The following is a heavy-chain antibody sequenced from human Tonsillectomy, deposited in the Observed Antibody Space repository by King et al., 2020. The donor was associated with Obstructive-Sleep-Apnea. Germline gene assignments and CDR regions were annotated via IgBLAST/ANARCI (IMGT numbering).Heavy chain of an antibody. Sequence: VQLQQLGAGLLKPSETLSLTCAVYCGSFSGYYWSWIRHPPGKVLEWSGEINHSGSPNYNPSFKIRVTISLDTSKNQFSLKLSSVTAADTAVYYCARGQYNWNDAPTDNWFDPWGQGTLVTVSS. CDR3: ARGQYNWNDAPTDNWFDP. D-gene: IGHD1-1*01. J-gene: IGHJ5*02. CDR1: CGSFSGYY. V-gene: IGHV4-34*01. CDR2: INHSGSP.